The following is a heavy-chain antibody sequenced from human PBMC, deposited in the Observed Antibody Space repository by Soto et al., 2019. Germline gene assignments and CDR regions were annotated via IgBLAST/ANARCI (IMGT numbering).Heavy chain of an antibody. CDR1: GFSATSNH. D-gene: IGHD5-12*01. V-gene: IGHV3-53*05. Sequence: GILRLTCVLSGFSATSNHITWVRHATAQGLEWVSVISVAGTAHYAESVKGRVTVTRDKSENTVYLQMESQRDEDTAVYYCARAARSGYNYYYYDGMEVWGQGTTVTVS. J-gene: IGHJ6*02. CDR2: ISVAGTA. CDR3: ARAARSGYNYYYYDGMEV.